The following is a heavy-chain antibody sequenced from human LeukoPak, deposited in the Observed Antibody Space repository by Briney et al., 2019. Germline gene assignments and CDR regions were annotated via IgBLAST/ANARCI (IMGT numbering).Heavy chain of an antibody. CDR2: ISSSSSYI. D-gene: IGHD6-13*01. CDR3: ARGQAAEGYYMDV. V-gene: IGHV3-21*01. CDR1: GFTFSSYS. J-gene: IGHJ6*03. Sequence: GGSLRLSCAASGFTFSSYSMNWVRQAPGKGLEWVSSISSSSSYIYYADSVKGRFTISRDNAKNSLYLQMNSLRAEDTAVYYCARGQAAEGYYMDVWGKGTTVTVSS.